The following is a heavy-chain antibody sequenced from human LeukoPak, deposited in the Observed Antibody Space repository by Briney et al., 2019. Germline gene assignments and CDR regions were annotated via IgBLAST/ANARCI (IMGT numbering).Heavy chain of an antibody. V-gene: IGHV1-24*01. CDR3: ATDSVYYDSSGYYYPGY. CDR2: FDPEDGET. J-gene: IGHJ4*02. D-gene: IGHD3-22*01. CDR1: GYTLTELS. Sequence: ASVKVSCKVSGYTLTELSMHWVRQAPGKGLEWMGGFDPEDGETIYAQKFQGRVTMTEDTSTDTAHMELSSLRFEDTAVYYCATDSVYYDSSGYYYPGYWGQGTLVTVSS.